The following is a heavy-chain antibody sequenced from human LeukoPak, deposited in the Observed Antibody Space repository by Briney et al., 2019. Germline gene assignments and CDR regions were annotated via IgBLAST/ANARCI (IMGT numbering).Heavy chain of an antibody. J-gene: IGHJ6*03. CDR2: IRYDGSNE. CDR1: GFSFSGYG. CDR3: AKVMPPGRIRFYSYYMDV. Sequence: GGSLRLSCAASGFSFSGYGMYWVRQAPGKGLEWVAFIRYDGSNEYYADSVKGRFTISRDKSKNTLSLQMNGLRVEDMAVYYCAKVMPPGRIRFYSYYMDVWGKGTTVTVS. V-gene: IGHV3-30*02. D-gene: IGHD2-15*01.